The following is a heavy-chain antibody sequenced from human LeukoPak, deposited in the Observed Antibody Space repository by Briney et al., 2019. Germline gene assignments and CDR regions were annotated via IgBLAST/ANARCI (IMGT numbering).Heavy chain of an antibody. CDR1: GYTFTSYD. Sequence: ASVKVSCKASGYTFTSYDINWVRQAPGQGLEWMGWISAYNGNTNYAQKLQGRVTMTTDTSTSTAYMEPRSLRSDDTAVYYCATGIWFGGEGAFDIWGQGTMVTVSS. CDR2: ISAYNGNT. D-gene: IGHD3-10*01. V-gene: IGHV1-18*01. J-gene: IGHJ3*02. CDR3: ATGIWFGGEGAFDI.